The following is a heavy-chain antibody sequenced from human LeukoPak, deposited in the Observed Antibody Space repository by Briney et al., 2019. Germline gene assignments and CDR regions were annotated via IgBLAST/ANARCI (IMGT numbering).Heavy chain of an antibody. D-gene: IGHD3-10*01. CDR2: ISSSSSYI. V-gene: IGHV3-21*04. CDR1: GFTFSSYS. CDR3: AKYYYGSGSYYDVKLYNWFDP. J-gene: IGHJ5*02. Sequence: PGGSLRLSCAASGFTFSSYSMNWVRQAPGKGLEWVSSISSSSSYIYYADSVKGRFTISRDNSKNTLYLQMNSLRAEDTAVYYCAKYYYGSGSYYDVKLYNWFDPWGQGTLVTVSS.